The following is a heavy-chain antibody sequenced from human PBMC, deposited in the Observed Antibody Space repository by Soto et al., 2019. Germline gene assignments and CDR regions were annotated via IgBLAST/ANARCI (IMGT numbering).Heavy chain of an antibody. V-gene: IGHV1-46*03. CDR1: GYTFTSYY. D-gene: IGHD4-17*01. CDR2: INPSGGST. J-gene: IGHJ3*02. Sequence: QVQLVQSGAEVKKPGASVKVSCKASGYTFTSYYMHWVRQAPGQGLEWMGLINPSGGSTSYAQKFKGRVSVTRDTSTSTVYMELSSLRSEDTAVYYCARDTLENGYGDDLGAADDFDIWGQGTMVTVSS. CDR3: ARDTLENGYGDDLGAADDFDI.